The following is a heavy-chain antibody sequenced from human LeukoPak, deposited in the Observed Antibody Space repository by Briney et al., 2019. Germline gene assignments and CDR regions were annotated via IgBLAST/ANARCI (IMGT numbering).Heavy chain of an antibody. J-gene: IGHJ4*02. D-gene: IGHD5-18*01. Sequence: GASVKVSCKASGYTFTSYGISWVRQAPGQGLEWMGWISAYNGNTNYAQKLQGRVTMTTDTSTSTAYMELRSLRSDDTAVYYCARDHRGRIQLWTSNYWGQGTLVTVSS. CDR1: GYTFTSYG. V-gene: IGHV1-18*01. CDR2: ISAYNGNT. CDR3: ARDHRGRIQLWTSNY.